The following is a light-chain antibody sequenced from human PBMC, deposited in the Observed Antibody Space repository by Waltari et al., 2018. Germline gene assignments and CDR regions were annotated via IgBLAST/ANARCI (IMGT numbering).Light chain of an antibody. CDR3: QSYDSSLSGSRV. V-gene: IGLV1-40*01. J-gene: IGLJ2*01. Sequence: QSVLTQPPSVSGAPGQRVPISCTGSSSNIGAGYDVHWYQQLPGTATKPLIYGNSNRPSGVPDRFSGSKSGTSASLAITGLQAEDEADYYCQSYDSSLSGSRVFGGGTKLTVL. CDR1: SSNIGAGYD. CDR2: GNS.